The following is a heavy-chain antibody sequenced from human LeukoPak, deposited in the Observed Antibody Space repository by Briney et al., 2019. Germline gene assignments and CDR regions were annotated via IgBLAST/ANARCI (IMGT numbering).Heavy chain of an antibody. CDR3: ARGQRAHVEWSNYMDV. V-gene: IGHV3-30*04. CDR1: GFTFSIYA. Sequence: GGSLRLSCAASGFTFSIYAMHWVRQAPGKGLEWVAVISYDGSNKYYADSVKGRFTISRDNSKNTLYLQMNSLRTEDAAVYYCARGQRAHVEWSNYMDVWGKGTTVIVSS. CDR2: ISYDGSNK. D-gene: IGHD3-3*01. J-gene: IGHJ6*03.